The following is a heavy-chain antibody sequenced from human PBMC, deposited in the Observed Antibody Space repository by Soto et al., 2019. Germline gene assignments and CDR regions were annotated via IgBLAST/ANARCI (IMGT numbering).Heavy chain of an antibody. J-gene: IGHJ4*02. V-gene: IGHV3-74*01. CDR3: ARHVAGNRDY. CDR2: INSDGSST. CDR1: GFTFSSYW. Sequence: EVQLVESGGGLVQPGGSLRLSCAASGFTFSSYWLHWVRQAPGKGLVWVSRINSDGSSTSYADSVKGRFTISRDNAKTTLYLQMNCQRAEGTAGYYCARHVAGNRDYGGQGTLVTVSS. D-gene: IGHD2-15*01.